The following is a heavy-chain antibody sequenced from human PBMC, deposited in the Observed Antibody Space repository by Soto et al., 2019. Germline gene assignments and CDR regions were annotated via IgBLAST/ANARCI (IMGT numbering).Heavy chain of an antibody. CDR1: GYSFSTYW. Sequence: GESLKISCKASGYSFSTYWIGWVRQMPGKGLEWMGIIYPGDSDTKYSPSLQGQVTISADTSISTAYLQWSSLKASDTAMYYCAKRRDSSWLYYWGQGTLVTVSS. D-gene: IGHD6-13*01. CDR2: IYPGDSDT. J-gene: IGHJ4*02. V-gene: IGHV5-51*01. CDR3: AKRRDSSWLYY.